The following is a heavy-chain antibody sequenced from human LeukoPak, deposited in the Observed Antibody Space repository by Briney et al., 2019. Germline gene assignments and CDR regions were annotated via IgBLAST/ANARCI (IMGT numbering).Heavy chain of an antibody. J-gene: IGHJ6*02. V-gene: IGHV1-18*01. CDR2: ISAYNGNT. D-gene: IGHD3-10*01. Sequence: ASVKVSCKASGYTFTSYGISWVRQAPGQGLEWMGWISAYNGNTNYARKLQGRVTMTTDTSTSTAYMELRSLRSDDTAVYYCARKSGGVRGPDYYYYYGMDVWGQGTTVTVSS. CDR1: GYTFTSYG. CDR3: ARKSGGVRGPDYYYYYGMDV.